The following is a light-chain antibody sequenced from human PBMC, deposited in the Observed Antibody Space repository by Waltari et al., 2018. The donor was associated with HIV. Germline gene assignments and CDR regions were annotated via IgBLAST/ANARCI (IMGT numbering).Light chain of an antibody. V-gene: IGLV1-44*01. CDR1: ISNIGGNT. CDR2: ANN. Sequence: QSVLTQSPSASGTPGQRVTISCSGSISNIGGNTVSWYQHLPGTAPKLPTDANNQRPSGGPDRFSGSKSGTSASLAISGLQSEDEADYYGAAWDANLNGRLFGGGTKLTVL. CDR3: AAWDANLNGRL. J-gene: IGLJ2*01.